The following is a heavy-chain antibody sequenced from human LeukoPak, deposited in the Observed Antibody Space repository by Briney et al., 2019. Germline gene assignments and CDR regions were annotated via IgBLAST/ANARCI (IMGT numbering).Heavy chain of an antibody. D-gene: IGHD3-3*01. J-gene: IGHJ4*02. CDR2: IYYSGST. V-gene: IGHV4-39*01. Sequence: SETLSLTCTVSGGSISSSSYYWGWIRQPPGTGLEWIGSIYYSGSTYYNPSLKSRVTISVDTSKNQFSLKLSSVTAADTAVYYCASSHYDFWSGYRIDYWGQGTLVTVPS. CDR1: GGSISSSSYY. CDR3: ASSHYDFWSGYRIDY.